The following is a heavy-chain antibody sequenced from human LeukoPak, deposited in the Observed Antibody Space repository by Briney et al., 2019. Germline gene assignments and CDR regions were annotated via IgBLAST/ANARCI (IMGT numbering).Heavy chain of an antibody. D-gene: IGHD3-22*01. Sequence: GGSLRLSCAASGFTFSCYGMHWVRQAPGKGLEWVAVISYDGSNKYYADSVKGRFTISRDNSKNTLYLQMNSLRSDDTAVYYCARESDGTMIDGSWGQGTLVTVSS. V-gene: IGHV3-30*03. CDR1: GFTFSCYG. CDR2: ISYDGSNK. CDR3: ARESDGTMIDGS. J-gene: IGHJ4*02.